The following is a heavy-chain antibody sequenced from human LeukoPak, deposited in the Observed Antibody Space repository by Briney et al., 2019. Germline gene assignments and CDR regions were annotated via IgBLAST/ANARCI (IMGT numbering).Heavy chain of an antibody. CDR3: AKDPLGQQLDDLDY. V-gene: IGHV3-23*01. D-gene: IGHD6-13*01. CDR1: GFTFSSHG. CDR2: ISPSGGIT. Sequence: GGSLRLSCAASGFTFSSHGMNWVRQAPGKGLEWVSGISPSGGITYYTDSVKGRFTISRDNSKNTQSLQMNSLRAEDTAVYYCAKDPLGQQLDDLDYWGQGTLVTVSS. J-gene: IGHJ4*02.